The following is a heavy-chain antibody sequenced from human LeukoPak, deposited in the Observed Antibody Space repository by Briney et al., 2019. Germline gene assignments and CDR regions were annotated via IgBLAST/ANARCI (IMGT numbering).Heavy chain of an antibody. CDR2: IFHSGST. D-gene: IGHD4-23*01. CDR1: GDSISNNKW. Sequence: SGTLSLTCAVSGDSISNNKWWSWVRQPPGKGLEWIGEIFHSGSTNYNPSLKSRLTMSVDKSNNQFSLRLSSVAAADTAVYYCVYGGNSGDWLYWGQGTLVTVSS. CDR3: VYGGNSGDWLY. V-gene: IGHV4-4*02. J-gene: IGHJ4*02.